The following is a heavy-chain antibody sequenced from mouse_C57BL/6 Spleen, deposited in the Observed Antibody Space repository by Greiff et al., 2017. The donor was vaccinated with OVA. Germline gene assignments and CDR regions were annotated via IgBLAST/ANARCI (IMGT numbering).Heavy chain of an antibody. Sequence: VQLQQPGAELVMPGASVKLSCKASGYTFTSYWMHWVKQRPGQGLEWIGEIDPSDSYTNYNQKFKGKSTLTVDKSSSTAYMQLSSLTSEDSAVYYCARSGVTSVYRGQGTTLTVSS. V-gene: IGHV1-69*01. CDR1: GYTFTSYW. CDR3: ARSGVTSVY. J-gene: IGHJ2*01. CDR2: IDPSDSYT. D-gene: IGHD2-1*01.